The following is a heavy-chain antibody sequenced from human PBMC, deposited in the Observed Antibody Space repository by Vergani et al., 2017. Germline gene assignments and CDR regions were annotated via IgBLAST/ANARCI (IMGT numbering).Heavy chain of an antibody. V-gene: IGHV3-21*06. CDR1: GFNFPSFT. D-gene: IGHD4-17*01. Sequence: EAYLVHSGGGLVTPGGSLRLSCAASGFNFPSFTMNWVRQAPGRWLEWISSIKFPPGEIFYADSVKGRFTISRDNVKNVLFLQMENLRAADTGVYFCARDITASVKSPPHPDWFDPWGQGSLVTVSS. CDR3: ARDITASVKSPPHPDWFDP. CDR2: IKFPPGEI. J-gene: IGHJ5*02.